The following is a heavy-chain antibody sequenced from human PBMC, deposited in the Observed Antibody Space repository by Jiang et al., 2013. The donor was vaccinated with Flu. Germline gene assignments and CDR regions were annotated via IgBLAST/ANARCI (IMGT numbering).Heavy chain of an antibody. Sequence: ETLSLTCTVSGGSISSSSYYWGWIRQPPGKGLEWIGSIYYSGSTYYNPSLKSRVTISVDTSKNQFSLKLSSVTAADTAVYYCARRVVVVAATAPLGDYGMDVWGQGTTVTVSS. CDR2: IYYSGST. J-gene: IGHJ6*02. D-gene: IGHD2-15*01. V-gene: IGHV4-39*01. CDR1: GGSISSSSYY. CDR3: ARRVVVVAATAPLGDYGMDV.